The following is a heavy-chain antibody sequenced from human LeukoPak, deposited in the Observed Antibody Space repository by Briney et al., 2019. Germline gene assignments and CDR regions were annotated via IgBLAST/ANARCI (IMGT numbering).Heavy chain of an antibody. CDR2: ISGSGGST. J-gene: IGHJ4*02. V-gene: IGHV3-23*01. D-gene: IGHD5-18*01. Sequence: GGSLRLSCAASGFTFSSYAMSWVRQAPGKGLEWVSAISGSGGSTYYADSVKGRFTISRDNSKNTLYLQMNSLRAENTAVYYCAKDRGAMVMGVGDYWGQGTLVTVSS. CDR1: GFTFSSYA. CDR3: AKDRGAMVMGVGDY.